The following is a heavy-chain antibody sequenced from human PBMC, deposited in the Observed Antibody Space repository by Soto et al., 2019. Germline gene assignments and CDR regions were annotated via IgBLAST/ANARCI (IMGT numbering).Heavy chain of an antibody. CDR3: ARYGSGSYTSYGMDV. J-gene: IGHJ6*02. Sequence: EVQLVESGGGLVKPGGSLRLSCAASGFTFSGYSMNWVRQAPGKGLEWVASICSSSSCIYYADSVKGRFTISRDNAMNSLYLQMNSLTAEDTAVYYCARYGSGSYTSYGMDVWGQGTTVTVSS. D-gene: IGHD3-10*01. CDR2: ICSSSSCI. V-gene: IGHV3-21*01. CDR1: GFTFSGYS.